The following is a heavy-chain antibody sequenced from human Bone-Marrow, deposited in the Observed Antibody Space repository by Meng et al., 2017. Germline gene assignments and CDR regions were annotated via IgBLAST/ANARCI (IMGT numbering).Heavy chain of an antibody. D-gene: IGHD1-14*01. CDR2: IYYSGST. Sequence: PQEPGPRLGKPLQTCSLTLTFSGGSISSGGYDWSWIRQHPGKGLEWIGYIYYSGSTYYNPSLKSLVTISVDTSKNQFSLKLSSVTAADTAVYYCAREASPEYYFDYWGQGTLVTVSS. CDR3: AREASPEYYFDY. CDR1: GGSISSGGYD. V-gene: IGHV4-31*01. J-gene: IGHJ4*02.